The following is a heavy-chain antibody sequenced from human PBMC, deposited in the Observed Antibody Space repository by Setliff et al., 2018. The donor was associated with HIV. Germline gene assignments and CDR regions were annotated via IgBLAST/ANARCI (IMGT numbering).Heavy chain of an antibody. CDR1: GDSISSDFY. V-gene: IGHV4-38-2*02. CDR2: IYHSGNT. CDR3: ARVKSIKTTLVRLWPRFDL. J-gene: IGHJ5*02. Sequence: SETLSLTCTVSGDSISSDFYWGWIRQPPGKGLEWIASIYHSGNTYYMPSLQSRVTMSVDTSKNQFSLKVRSLTAADTGLYYCARVKSIKTTLVRLWPRFDLWGQGTQVTVSS. D-gene: IGHD3-10*01.